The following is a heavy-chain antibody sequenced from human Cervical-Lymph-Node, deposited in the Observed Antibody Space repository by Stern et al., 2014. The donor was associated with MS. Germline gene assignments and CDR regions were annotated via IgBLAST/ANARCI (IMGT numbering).Heavy chain of an antibody. V-gene: IGHV4-31*03. J-gene: IGHJ6*02. CDR1: GGSISSDNYY. Sequence: QVQLQESGPGLVKPSQTLSLTCTVSGGSISSDNYYWTWIRQHPGQGLEGIGHIYYSGPTYYNPSLKSRVSITVDTSKNLFSLRLSSVTAADTAVYYCARDHFTTSLDVWGHGTTVTVS. CDR3: ARDHFTTSLDV. D-gene: IGHD2-2*01. CDR2: IYYSGPT.